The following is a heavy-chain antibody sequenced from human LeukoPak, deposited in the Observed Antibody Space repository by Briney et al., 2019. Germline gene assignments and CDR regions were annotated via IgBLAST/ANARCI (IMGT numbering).Heavy chain of an antibody. V-gene: IGHV5-51*01. CDR1: GYSFTTYW. CDR2: IYPGDSDT. CDR3: ARHMGVVTTTYYFDY. D-gene: IGHD4-23*01. J-gene: IGHJ4*02. Sequence: GESLKISWKGSGYSFTTYWIGWVRQMPGKGLEWMGSIYPGDSDTRYSPAFQGQVTISADKSISTAYLQWSSLKASDNAMYYCARHMGVVTTTYYFDYWGQGTLVTVSS.